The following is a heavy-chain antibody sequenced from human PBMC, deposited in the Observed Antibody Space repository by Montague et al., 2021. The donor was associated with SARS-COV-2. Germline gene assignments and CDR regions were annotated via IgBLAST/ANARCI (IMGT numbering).Heavy chain of an antibody. D-gene: IGHD7-27*01. V-gene: IGHV6-1*01. J-gene: IGHJ3*02. CDR2: TFYRSTFYH. Sequence: CAISGDSVSSRTAAWYWIRQSPSRGLEWLGGTFYRSTFYHDYAPXAKSRIIINADTSRNQFSLQLSSVTPDDTAVYYCARDSELGNEALDIWGRGTMVTVSS. CDR3: ARDSELGNEALDI. CDR1: GDSVSSRTAA.